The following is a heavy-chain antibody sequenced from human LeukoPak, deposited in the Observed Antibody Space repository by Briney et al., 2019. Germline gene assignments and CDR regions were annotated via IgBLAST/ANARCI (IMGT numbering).Heavy chain of an antibody. CDR3: ARHPPPYSSSRPYYFDY. D-gene: IGHD6-13*01. J-gene: IGHJ4*02. Sequence: SETLSLTCTVSGGSISSYYWSWIRQPPGKGLEWIGYIYYSGSTNYNPSLKSRVTISVDTSKNQFSLKLSSVTAADTAVYYCARHPPPYSSSRPYYFDYWGQGTLVTVSS. CDR1: GGSISSYY. V-gene: IGHV4-59*08. CDR2: IYYSGST.